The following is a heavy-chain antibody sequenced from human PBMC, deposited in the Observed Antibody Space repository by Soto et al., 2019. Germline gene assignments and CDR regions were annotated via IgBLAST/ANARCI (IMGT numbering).Heavy chain of an antibody. CDR3: ARDLRPYHDYGDNAIDY. CDR1: GGTFSSYT. D-gene: IGHD4-17*01. J-gene: IGHJ4*02. V-gene: IGHV1-69*08. CDR2: IIPIPGIA. Sequence: QVQLVQSVAEVKKPGSSVKVSCKASGGTFSSYTISWVRQAPGQGLEWMGRIIPIPGIANNAQKFQSRVTITADKSTSTAYRVLSSLRSEDTAVYYCARDLRPYHDYGDNAIDYWGQGTLVTVSS.